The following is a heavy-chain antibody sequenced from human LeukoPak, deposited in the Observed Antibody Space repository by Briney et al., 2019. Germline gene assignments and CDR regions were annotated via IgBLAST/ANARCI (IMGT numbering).Heavy chain of an antibody. J-gene: IGHJ5*02. CDR3: ARVENYGDYVGWFDP. D-gene: IGHD4-17*01. Sequence: PSETLSLTCTVSGGSISSYYWSWIRQPPGKGLEWIGYIYYSGSTNYNPSLKSRVTISVDTSKNQFSLKLSSVTAVDTAVYYCARVENYGDYVGWFDPWGQGTLVTVSS. CDR1: GGSISSYY. CDR2: IYYSGST. V-gene: IGHV4-59*01.